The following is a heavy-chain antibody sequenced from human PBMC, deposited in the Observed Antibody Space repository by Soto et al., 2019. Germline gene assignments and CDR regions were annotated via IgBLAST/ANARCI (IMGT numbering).Heavy chain of an antibody. CDR1: VYTFTRYG. Sequence: QVQLVQSGAEVKKPGASVKISCKASVYTFTRYGISWVRQAPGQGLEWMGWISTYNGNTNYAQKLQGRGTRTTTTSTGTACMELRSLRSDDTAVYYCARGPNYFASWGQGTLFPLSS. CDR2: ISTYNGNT. J-gene: IGHJ4*02. V-gene: IGHV1-18*01. CDR3: ARGPNYFAS.